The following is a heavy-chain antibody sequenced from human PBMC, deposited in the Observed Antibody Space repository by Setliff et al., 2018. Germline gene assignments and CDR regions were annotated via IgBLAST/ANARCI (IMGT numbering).Heavy chain of an antibody. D-gene: IGHD3-10*01. CDR3: ARFRRGVALGWFDPKIDAFDI. V-gene: IGHV4-34*01. Sequence: PSETLSLTCAVYGGSFSGYYWSWIRQPPGKGLEWIGEINHSGSTNYNPSLKSRVTISVDTSKNQFSLKLSSVTAADTAVYYCARFRRGVALGWFDPKIDAFDIWGQGTMVTVSS. CDR2: INHSGST. J-gene: IGHJ3*02. CDR1: GGSFSGYY.